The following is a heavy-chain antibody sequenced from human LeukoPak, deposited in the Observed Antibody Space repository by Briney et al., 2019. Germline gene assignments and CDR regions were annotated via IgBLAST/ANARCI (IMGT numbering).Heavy chain of an antibody. V-gene: IGHV1-8*01. D-gene: IGHD3-3*01. CDR1: GYAFTSYD. CDR2: MNPNSGNT. J-gene: IGHJ5*02. CDR3: ARGGYDFWSGYYWFDP. Sequence: ASVKVSCKASGYAFTSYDINWVRQATGQGLEWMGYMNPNSGNTVSAQKFQGRVTMTRDTSISTAYMELSSLRSEDTAVYYCARGGYDFWSGYYWFDPWGQGTLVTVSS.